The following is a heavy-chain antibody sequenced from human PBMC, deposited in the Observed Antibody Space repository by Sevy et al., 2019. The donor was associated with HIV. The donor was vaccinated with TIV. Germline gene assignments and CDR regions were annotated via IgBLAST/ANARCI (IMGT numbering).Heavy chain of an antibody. V-gene: IGHV3-21*01. CDR2: ISSSGSYM. Sequence: GGSLRLSCAASGFTFSSYSMNWVRQAPGKGLEWVSSISSSGSYMYYADSVKGRFTISRDNAENSLYLQMNSLRAEDTAVYYGARGDMTTVTKFDFWGQGTLVTVSS. CDR1: GFTFSSYS. D-gene: IGHD4-17*01. CDR3: ARGDMTTVTKFDF. J-gene: IGHJ4*02.